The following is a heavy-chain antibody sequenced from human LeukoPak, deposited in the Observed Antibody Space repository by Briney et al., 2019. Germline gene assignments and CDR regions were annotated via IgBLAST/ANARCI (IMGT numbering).Heavy chain of an antibody. J-gene: IGHJ6*03. Sequence: MSGGSLRLSCAASGFTFSNAWMSWVRQAPGKGLEWVGRIKSKTDGGTTDYAAPVKGRFTISRDDSKNTLYLQMNSLKTEDTAVYYCTTTPDFWSGYIGYFYYYYMDVWGKGTTVTVSS. CDR3: TTTPDFWSGYIGYFYYYYMDV. CDR2: IKSKTDGGTT. CDR1: GFTFSNAW. V-gene: IGHV3-15*01. D-gene: IGHD3-3*01.